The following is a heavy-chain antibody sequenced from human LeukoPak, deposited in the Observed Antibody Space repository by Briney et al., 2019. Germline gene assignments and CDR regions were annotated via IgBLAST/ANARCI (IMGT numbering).Heavy chain of an antibody. V-gene: IGHV3-23*01. CDR3: AKRPRGFGELYDY. CDR2: ISGSGGST. Sequence: GGALRLSCAASGFTFSSYAMSWVRQAPWKGLEWVSAISGSGGSTYYADSVKGRFTISRDNSKNTLYLQMNSLRAEDTAVYYCAKRPRGFGELYDYWGQGTLGTVSS. D-gene: IGHD3-10*01. CDR1: GFTFSSYA. J-gene: IGHJ4*02.